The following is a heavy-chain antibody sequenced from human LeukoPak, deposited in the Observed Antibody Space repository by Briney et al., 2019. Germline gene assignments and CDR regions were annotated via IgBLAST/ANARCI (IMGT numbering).Heavy chain of an antibody. Sequence: GGSLRLSCAASGFTFSSYAMSWVRQAPGKGLEWVSAISGSGGSTYYADSVKGRFTISRDNSKNTLYLQMNSLRAEDTAVYYCANEGTQGYCSSTSCYGGDYWGQGTLVTVSS. J-gene: IGHJ4*02. CDR1: GFTFSSYA. D-gene: IGHD2-2*01. CDR2: ISGSGGST. CDR3: ANEGTQGYCSSTSCYGGDY. V-gene: IGHV3-23*01.